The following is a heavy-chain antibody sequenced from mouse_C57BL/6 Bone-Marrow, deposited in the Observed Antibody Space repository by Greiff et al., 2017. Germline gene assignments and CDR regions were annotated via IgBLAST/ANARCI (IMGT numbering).Heavy chain of an antibody. D-gene: IGHD2-1*01. Sequence: QVQLQQPGAELVKPGASVKLSCKASGYTFTSYWMHWVKQRPGQGLEWIGMIHPNSGSTNYNEKFKRKATLTVDKSSSTAYMQLSSLTSEDSAVYYCARYPYGNYPYYAMDYWGQGTSVTVSS. CDR2: IHPNSGST. V-gene: IGHV1-64*01. CDR1: GYTFTSYW. CDR3: ARYPYGNYPYYAMDY. J-gene: IGHJ4*01.